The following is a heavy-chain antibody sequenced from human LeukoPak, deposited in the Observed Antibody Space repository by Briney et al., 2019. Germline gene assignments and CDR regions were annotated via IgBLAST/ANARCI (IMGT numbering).Heavy chain of an antibody. V-gene: IGHV1-18*01. CDR2: ISAYNGNT. Sequence: ASVKVSCKASGYTFTSYGISWVRQAPGQGLEWTGWISAYNGNTNYAQKLQGRVTMTTDTSTSTAYMELRSLRSDDTAVYYCARAQSAEVREYRPHWGQGTLLIVSS. CDR1: GYTFTSYG. D-gene: IGHD5-18*01. J-gene: IGHJ4*02. CDR3: ARAQSAEVREYRPH.